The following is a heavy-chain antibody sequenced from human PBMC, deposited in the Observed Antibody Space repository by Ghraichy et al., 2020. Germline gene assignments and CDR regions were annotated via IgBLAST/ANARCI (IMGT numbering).Heavy chain of an antibody. Sequence: ASVKVSCKTSGYTFTSFYMHWVRQAPGHGLEWMGIINPGGGSTGYAQKFQGRVTMTRDTSTSTVYMELSSLRSEDTAVYYCARDHSPGTVTSFDYWGQGTLVTVSS. CDR2: INPGGGST. V-gene: IGHV1-46*01. J-gene: IGHJ4*02. CDR1: GYTFTSFY. D-gene: IGHD4-17*01. CDR3: ARDHSPGTVTSFDY.